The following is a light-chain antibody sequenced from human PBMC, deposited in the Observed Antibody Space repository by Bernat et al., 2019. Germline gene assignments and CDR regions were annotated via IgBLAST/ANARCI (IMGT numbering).Light chain of an antibody. Sequence: DIQLTQSPPFLSASVGDRVTITCRASQVIGTYLAWYQQKPGKAPNLLIYGASTLQTGVPSRFSGSGSGTEFTLTISSLRPEAFATYHCQQLNSYPITLGQGTRLEIK. V-gene: IGKV1-9*01. CDR1: QVIGTY. J-gene: IGKJ5*01. CDR3: QQLNSYPIT. CDR2: GAS.